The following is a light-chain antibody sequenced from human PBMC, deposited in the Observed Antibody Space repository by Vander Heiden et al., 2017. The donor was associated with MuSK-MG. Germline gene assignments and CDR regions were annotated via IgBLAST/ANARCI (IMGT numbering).Light chain of an antibody. CDR3: QAWDSSTEI. J-gene: IGLJ2*01. Sequence: SYELTQPPSVSVSPGQTASITCSGDKLGDRYTCWYQQKPGQYPVLVIYQDNKRPSGIPERFSGSNSGNTATLTISGTQAMDEADYYCQAWDSSTEIFGGGTKLTVL. V-gene: IGLV3-1*01. CDR2: QDN. CDR1: KLGDRY.